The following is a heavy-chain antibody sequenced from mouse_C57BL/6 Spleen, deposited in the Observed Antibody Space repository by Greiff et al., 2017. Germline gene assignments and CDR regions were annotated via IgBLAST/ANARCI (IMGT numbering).Heavy chain of an antibody. CDR2: INPNNGGT. CDR3: ARGGITMDY. CDR1: GYTFTDYD. J-gene: IGHJ4*01. V-gene: IGHV1-18*01. D-gene: IGHD2-4*01. Sequence: EVQLQQSGPELAKPGASVKIPCKASGYTFTDYDMDWVKQSNGKSLEWIGDINPNNGGTIYNQKFKGKAKLTVDKSSSTAYMELRSLTSEYSSVYYCARGGITMDYWGQGTSVTVSS.